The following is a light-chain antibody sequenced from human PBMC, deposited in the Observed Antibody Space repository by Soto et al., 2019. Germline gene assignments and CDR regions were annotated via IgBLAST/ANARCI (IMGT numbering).Light chain of an antibody. CDR1: NSDVGGYNY. CDR3: SSYTSSGTII. Sequence: QSALTQPASVSGSTGQSITISCTGTNSDVGGYNYVSWYQQHPGKAPKLMIYEVTDRPSGVSSRFSGSKYGNTASLTIAGLQAEDEADYYCSSYTSSGTIIFGGGTKLTV. V-gene: IGLV2-14*01. J-gene: IGLJ2*01. CDR2: EVT.